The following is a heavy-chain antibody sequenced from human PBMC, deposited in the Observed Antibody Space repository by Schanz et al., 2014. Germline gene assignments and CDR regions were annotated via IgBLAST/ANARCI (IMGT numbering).Heavy chain of an antibody. D-gene: IGHD1-1*01. J-gene: IGHJ2*01. Sequence: QVQLQESGPGLVKASGTLSLTCGVSGDSISTSNWWSWVRQPPGKGLEWIGEINQSGTTNYNPSLKSRVPMSVDTSKNQFSLTLTSLTAADTAVYYCARDTTWRLDLWGRGTLVTVSS. CDR1: GDSISTSNW. CDR2: INQSGTT. V-gene: IGHV4-4*02. CDR3: ARDTTWRLDL.